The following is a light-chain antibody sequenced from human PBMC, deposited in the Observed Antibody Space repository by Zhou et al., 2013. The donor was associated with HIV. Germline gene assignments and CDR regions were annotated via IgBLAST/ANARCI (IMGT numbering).Light chain of an antibody. CDR3: QQANSFPEIT. J-gene: IGKJ5*01. CDR2: AAS. CDR1: QDINNF. V-gene: IGKV1-12*01. Sequence: DIQMTQSPSSLSASVGDRVTITCQASQDINNFLNWYQHKPGKAPKLLIYAASSLQSGVPSRFSGSGSGTDFTLTISSLQPEDFATYYCQQANSFPEITFGQGTRLEIK.